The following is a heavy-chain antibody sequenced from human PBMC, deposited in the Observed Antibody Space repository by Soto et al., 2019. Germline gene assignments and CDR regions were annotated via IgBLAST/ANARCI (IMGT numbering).Heavy chain of an antibody. J-gene: IGHJ5*02. CDR3: ARVVGITMVRGVIRFSWFDP. V-gene: IGHV4-30-4*08. Sequence: LSLTCTVSGASINNNDYYWSWIRQPPGKGLEWIGYVYYSGSTDYNPSLKSRVTMSVDTSKNQFSLKLSSVTAADTAVYYCARVVGITMVRGVIRFSWFDPWGQGTLVTVSS. CDR1: GASINNNDYY. CDR2: VYYSGST. D-gene: IGHD3-10*01.